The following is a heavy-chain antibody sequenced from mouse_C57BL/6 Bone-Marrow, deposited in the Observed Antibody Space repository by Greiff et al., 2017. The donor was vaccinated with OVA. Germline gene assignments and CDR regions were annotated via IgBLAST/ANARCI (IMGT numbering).Heavy chain of an antibody. V-gene: IGHV14-4*01. J-gene: IGHJ1*03. CDR2: IDPENGDT. D-gene: IGHD1-1*01. CDR1: GFNIKDDY. Sequence: EVQLVESGAELVRPGASVKLSCTASGFNIKDDYMHWVKQRPEQGLEWIGWIDPENGDTEYASKFQGKATITADTSSNTAYLQLSSLTSEDTAVYYCTTWDITTVVGYFDVWGTGTTVTVSS. CDR3: TTWDITTVVGYFDV.